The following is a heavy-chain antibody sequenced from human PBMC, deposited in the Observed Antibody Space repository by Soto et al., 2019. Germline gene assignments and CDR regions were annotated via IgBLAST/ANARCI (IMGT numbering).Heavy chain of an antibody. CDR3: ARGCRYYDSSGYYNHFYFEY. D-gene: IGHD3-22*01. V-gene: IGHV4-30-2*01. J-gene: IGHJ4*02. Sequence: SETLSLTCAFSVVSISSGGYSCSWMRQPPWKGLEWIGYIYHSGSTYYNPSLKSRVTISVDRSKNQFSLKLSSVTAADTAVYYCARGCRYYDSSGYYNHFYFEYWGQGTLVKVSS. CDR1: VVSISSGGYS. CDR2: IYHSGST.